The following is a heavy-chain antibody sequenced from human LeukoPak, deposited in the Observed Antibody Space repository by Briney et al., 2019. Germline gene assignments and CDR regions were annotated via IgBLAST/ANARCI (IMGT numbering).Heavy chain of an antibody. V-gene: IGHV3-48*01. J-gene: IGHJ4*02. CDR2: ISHSSSTI. Sequence: GSLRLSCVASGFTFSDYSMNWVRLAPGKGLEWISYISHSSSTIYYADSVEGRFTVSRDDAKNSLYLQMNSLRAEDTAVYYCARDLATLRVFDYWGQGALVTVSS. CDR1: GFTFSDYS. D-gene: IGHD2-21*02. CDR3: ARDLATLRVFDY.